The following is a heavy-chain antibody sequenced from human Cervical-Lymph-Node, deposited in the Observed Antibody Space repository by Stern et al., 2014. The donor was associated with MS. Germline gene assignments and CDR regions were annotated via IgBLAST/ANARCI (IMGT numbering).Heavy chain of an antibody. Sequence: VQLVESGGGLVKPGGSLRLSCAASGFTFADHYMNWVRQAPGKGLELLSRISSSCDCGFYADSLTVRFTISRDTSKIFLYLQMHSLRDEDTAVYYCARDPDTASKIDYWGQGTLVTVSS. CDR2: ISSSCDCG. V-gene: IGHV3-11*01. D-gene: IGHD2-21*02. J-gene: IGHJ4*02. CDR1: GFTFADHY. CDR3: ARDPDTASKIDY.